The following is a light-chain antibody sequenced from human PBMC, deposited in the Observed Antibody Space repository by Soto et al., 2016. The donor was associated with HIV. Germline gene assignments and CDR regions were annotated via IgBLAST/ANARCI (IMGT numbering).Light chain of an antibody. CDR1: NIGGKS. CDR2: DDT. CDR3: QVWDNSNGHLYV. J-gene: IGLJ1*01. Sequence: SYVLTQSPSVSVAPGKTAKITCGGDNIGGKSVHWYRQRPGQAPLLVLYDDTDRPAGIPERFSGSNSGNTATLTINRVEAGDEADYYCQVWDNSNGHLYVFGTGTKVTVL. V-gene: IGLV3-21*03.